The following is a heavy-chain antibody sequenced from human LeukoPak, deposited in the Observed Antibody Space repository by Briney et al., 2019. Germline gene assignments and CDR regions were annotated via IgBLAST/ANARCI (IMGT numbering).Heavy chain of an antibody. CDR3: ARSGHCSGGSCYVDY. V-gene: IGHV3-64*01. Sequence: GGSLRLSCAASGFTFSSYAMHWVRQAPGKGLEYVSAISSNGGSTYYANSVKGRFTIFRDNSKNTLYLQMGSLRDEDMAVYYCARSGHCSGGSCYVDYWEQGALVTVS. J-gene: IGHJ4*02. CDR1: GFTFSSYA. D-gene: IGHD2-15*01. CDR2: ISSNGGST.